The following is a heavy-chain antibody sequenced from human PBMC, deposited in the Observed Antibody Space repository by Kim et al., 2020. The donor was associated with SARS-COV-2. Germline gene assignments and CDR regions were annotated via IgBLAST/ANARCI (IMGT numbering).Heavy chain of an antibody. J-gene: IGHJ6*02. D-gene: IGHD1-20*01. V-gene: IGHV3-11*06. Sequence: ADSVKVRFTISRDNAKNSLYLQMNSLRAEYTAVYYCATITHYYYYGMDVWGQGTTVTVSS. CDR3: ATITHYYYYGMDV.